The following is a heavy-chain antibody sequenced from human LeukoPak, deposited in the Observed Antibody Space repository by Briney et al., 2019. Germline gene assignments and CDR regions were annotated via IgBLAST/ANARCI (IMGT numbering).Heavy chain of an antibody. CDR1: GFIFTNYA. CDR3: ARAKGADYGASPASY. D-gene: IGHD4-17*01. Sequence: GGSLRLSCATSGFIFTNYAMYWVRQAPGKGLEWVSATTGSGGITFYADSVKGRFTISKDNSKNTLHLHIDNLRPEATPVYYFARAKGADYGASPASYWGQGSLVAVSS. V-gene: IGHV3-23*01. CDR2: TTGSGGIT. J-gene: IGHJ4*02.